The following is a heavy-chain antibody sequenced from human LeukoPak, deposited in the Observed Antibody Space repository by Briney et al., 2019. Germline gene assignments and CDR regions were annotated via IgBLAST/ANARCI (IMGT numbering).Heavy chain of an antibody. D-gene: IGHD3-22*01. CDR1: GGSISTYY. V-gene: IGHV4-59*01. Sequence: TSETLSLTCTVSGGSISTYYWSWIREPPGKGLERIGDIYYLGSTNYNPSLKSRVTISVDTSKNPFSLRLNSVTAADTAVYYCARADSSGYEHFDYWGQGTLVTVSS. CDR2: IYYLGST. CDR3: ARADSSGYEHFDY. J-gene: IGHJ4*02.